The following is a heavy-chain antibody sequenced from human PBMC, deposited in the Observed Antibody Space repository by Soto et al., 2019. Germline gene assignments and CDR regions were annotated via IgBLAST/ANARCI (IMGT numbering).Heavy chain of an antibody. CDR1: GGTFSSYT. D-gene: IGHD1-26*01. Sequence: QVQLVQSGAEVKKPGSSVKVSCKASGGTFSSYTISWVRQAPGQGLEWMGRIIPILGIANYAQKFQGRVTITADKSTSTAYMELSSLRSEDTAVYYCARASGQQENDWFDYWGQGTLVTVSS. CDR3: ARASGQQENDWFDY. J-gene: IGHJ4*02. V-gene: IGHV1-69*02. CDR2: IIPILGIA.